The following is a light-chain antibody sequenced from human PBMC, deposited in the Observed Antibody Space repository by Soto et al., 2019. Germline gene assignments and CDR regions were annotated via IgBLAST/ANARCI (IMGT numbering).Light chain of an antibody. J-gene: IGKJ5*01. CDR1: QSINKW. Sequence: DIHITQSPSTVSASVGDRVSITCRASQSINKWLAWYQQKPGIAPKLLIYDASSLESGVPSRFSGGGSGTEFTLTISSLQPEDVATYFCQQSYRTPITFGQGTRLEIK. CDR2: DAS. V-gene: IGKV1-5*01. CDR3: QQSYRTPIT.